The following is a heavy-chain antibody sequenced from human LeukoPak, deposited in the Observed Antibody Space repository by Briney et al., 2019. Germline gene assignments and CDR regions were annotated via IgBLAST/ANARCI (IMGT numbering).Heavy chain of an antibody. CDR1: GFTFSSYS. Sequence: PGGSLRLSCAASGFTFSSYSMNWVRQAPGKGLEWVSSISSSSSYIYYADSVKGRYTISRDNAKNSLYLQMNSLRAEDTAVYYCARRSLYSKTSLVYYYMDVWGKGTTVTVSS. V-gene: IGHV3-21*01. CDR3: ARRSLYSKTSLVYYYMDV. J-gene: IGHJ6*03. CDR2: ISSSSSYI. D-gene: IGHD4-11*01.